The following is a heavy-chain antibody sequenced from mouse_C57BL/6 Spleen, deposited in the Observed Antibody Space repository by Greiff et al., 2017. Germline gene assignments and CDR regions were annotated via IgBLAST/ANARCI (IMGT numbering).Heavy chain of an antibody. CDR3: AKNLNPAQYYYAMDY. V-gene: IGHV2-5*01. CDR2: IWRGGST. J-gene: IGHJ4*01. D-gene: IGHD6-1*01. Sequence: QVQLQQSGPGLVQPSQSLSITCTVSGFSLTSYGVHWVRQSPGKGLEWLGVIWRGGSTDYNAAFMSRLSITKDNPKSKFFFKMNSMQADDTAIYYGAKNLNPAQYYYAMDYWGQGTSVTVSS. CDR1: GFSLTSYG.